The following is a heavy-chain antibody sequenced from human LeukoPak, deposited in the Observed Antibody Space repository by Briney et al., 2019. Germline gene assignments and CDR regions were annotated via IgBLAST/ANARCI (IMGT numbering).Heavy chain of an antibody. CDR1: GGSISSSSYY. Sequence: PSETLSLTCTVSGGSISSSSYYWGWIRQPPGKGLEWIGSIYYSGSTYYNPSLKSRVTMSVDTSKNQFSLKLSSVTAADTAVYYCARDQRSGTYYDFWSGYYTPREVYYYMDVWGKGTTVTVSS. CDR3: ARDQRSGTYYDFWSGYYTPREVYYYMDV. CDR2: IYYSGST. D-gene: IGHD3-3*01. V-gene: IGHV4-39*07. J-gene: IGHJ6*03.